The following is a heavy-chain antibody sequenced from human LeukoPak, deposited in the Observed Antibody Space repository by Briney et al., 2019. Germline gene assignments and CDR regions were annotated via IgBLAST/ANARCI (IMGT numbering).Heavy chain of an antibody. CDR1: GGSVNSGSYF. D-gene: IGHD4-11*01. CDR2: IQDSATT. V-gene: IGHV4-61*01. J-gene: IGHJ6*02. CDR3: ATDYSNFYGMDV. Sequence: SETLSLTCTVSGGSVNSGSYFWSWFRQPPGRGLEWIGYIQDSATTNYNPSLESRVTIFVDSSKDQFSLRVTSVTAADTAVYYCATDYSNFYGMDVWGQGTTVTVSS.